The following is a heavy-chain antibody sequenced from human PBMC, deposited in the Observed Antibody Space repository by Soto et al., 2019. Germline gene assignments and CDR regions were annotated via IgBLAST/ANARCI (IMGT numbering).Heavy chain of an antibody. V-gene: IGHV1-69*12. Sequence: QVQLVQAGAEVKKPGSSVKVSCKASGGTFSSYAISWVRQAPGQGLEWMGGIIPIFGTANYAQKFQGRVTITADESTSTAYMELSSLRSEDTAVYYCASRVLEPRYYYYGMDVWGQGTTVTVSS. CDR2: IIPIFGTA. D-gene: IGHD3-3*01. CDR3: ASRVLEPRYYYYGMDV. CDR1: GGTFSSYA. J-gene: IGHJ6*02.